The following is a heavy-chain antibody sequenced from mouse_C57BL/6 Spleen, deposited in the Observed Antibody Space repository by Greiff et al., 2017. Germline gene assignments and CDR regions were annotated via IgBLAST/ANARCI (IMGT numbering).Heavy chain of an antibody. CDR1: GFTFTSYW. CDR2: INPGNGGT. D-gene: IGHD1-1*01. J-gene: IGHJ1*03. Sequence: QVHVMQSGTDLVKPGASVKLSCTASGFTFTSYWMYWVNQTPGQGLEWIGNINPGNGGTNYNENFKSQATLTVDKSSSTANMQLSSLTSEESAVYYCACSYDGSYYGCFDVWGTGTTVTVSS. V-gene: IGHV1-53*01. CDR3: ACSYDGSYYGCFDV.